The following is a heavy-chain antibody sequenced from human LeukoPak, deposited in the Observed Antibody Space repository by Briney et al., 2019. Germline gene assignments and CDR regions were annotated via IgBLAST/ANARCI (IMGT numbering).Heavy chain of an antibody. CDR3: ARGSPCSGGSCYRNYYYYGMDV. V-gene: IGHV3-21*01. J-gene: IGHJ6*02. D-gene: IGHD2-15*01. Sequence: GGSLRLSCAASGFTFSSYSMNWVRQAPGKGLEWVSSIISSSSYIYYADSVKGRFTISRDNAKNSLYLQMNSLRAEDTAVYYCARGSPCSGGSCYRNYYYYGMDVWGQGTTVTVSS. CDR1: GFTFSSYS. CDR2: IISSSSYI.